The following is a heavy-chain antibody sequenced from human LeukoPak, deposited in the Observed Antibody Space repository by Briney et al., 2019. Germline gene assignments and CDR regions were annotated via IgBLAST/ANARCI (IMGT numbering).Heavy chain of an antibody. V-gene: IGHV3-48*04. J-gene: IGHJ4*02. CDR1: GFTFSSYS. CDR2: ISSSSSTI. CDR3: ARVLYYYDSSGYRY. Sequence: GGSLRLSCAASGFTFSSYSMNWVRQAPGKGLEWVSYISSSSSTIYYADSVKGRFTISRDNAKNSLYLQMNSLRAEDTAVYYCARVLYYYDSSGYRYWDQGTLVTVSS. D-gene: IGHD3-22*01.